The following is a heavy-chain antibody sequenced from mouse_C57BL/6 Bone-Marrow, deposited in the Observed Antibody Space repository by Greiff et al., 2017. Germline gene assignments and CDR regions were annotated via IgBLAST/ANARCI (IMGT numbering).Heavy chain of an antibody. J-gene: IGHJ3*01. Sequence: EVKLMESGGGLVKPGGSLKLSCAASGFTFSSYAMSWVRQTPEKRLEWVATISDGGSYTYYPDNVKGRFTISRDNAKNNLYLQMSHLKSEDTAMYYCARDRITTGWFAYWGQGTLVTVSA. CDR1: GFTFSSYA. CDR2: ISDGGSYT. V-gene: IGHV5-4*01. CDR3: ARDRITTGWFAY. D-gene: IGHD1-1*01.